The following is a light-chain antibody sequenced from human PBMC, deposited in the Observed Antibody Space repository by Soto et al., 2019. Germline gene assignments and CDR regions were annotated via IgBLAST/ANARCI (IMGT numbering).Light chain of an antibody. Sequence: EIVFTQSPGTLSLSPGERATLSCRASQSVSSNYLAWYQQKPGQAPRLLIYDASSRATGVPDRFSGSGSGTDFSLTISRLEPEDFAVYHCQQYSSSPRTFGQGTRLEI. J-gene: IGKJ5*01. CDR3: QQYSSSPRT. CDR2: DAS. V-gene: IGKV3-20*01. CDR1: QSVSSNY.